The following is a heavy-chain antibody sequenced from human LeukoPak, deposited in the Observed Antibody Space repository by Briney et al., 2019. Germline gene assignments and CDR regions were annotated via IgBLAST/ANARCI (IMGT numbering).Heavy chain of an antibody. Sequence: PGGSLRLSCAASGFTFNNYAMSWVRQAPEKGLEWVSTIGFGDDSAYYADSVKGRFTISRDNSKNTLYLQMNYLRAEDTAVYYCAKDPTSVGGRHDWLLDSWGQGTLVTVSS. D-gene: IGHD3-9*01. J-gene: IGHJ5*02. CDR3: AKDPTSVGGRHDWLLDS. CDR2: IGFGDDSA. V-gene: IGHV3-23*01. CDR1: GFTFNNYA.